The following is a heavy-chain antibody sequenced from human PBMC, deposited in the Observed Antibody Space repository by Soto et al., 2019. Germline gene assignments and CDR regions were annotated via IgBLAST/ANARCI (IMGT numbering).Heavy chain of an antibody. Sequence: QVHLQESGPGLVNPSETLSLTCTVSGGSISNSYWSWVRQPPGKGLEWIGYINDSGNTNYNPSLTNRPPPSVATSKNQFSLKLSSVTAADTAVYSCTRGSGWYYSWGQGILLTVSS. D-gene: IGHD6-19*01. CDR2: INDSGNT. J-gene: IGHJ5*01. V-gene: IGHV4-59*01. CDR3: TRGSGWYYS. CDR1: GGSISNSY.